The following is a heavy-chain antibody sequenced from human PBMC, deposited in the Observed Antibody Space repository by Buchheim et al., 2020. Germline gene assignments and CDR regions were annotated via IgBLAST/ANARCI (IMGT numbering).Heavy chain of an antibody. CDR1: GFTFSIYW. J-gene: IGHJ4*02. Sequence: EVQLVESGGGLVQPGGSLRLSCAASGFTFSIYWMTWVRQAPGKGLEWVANIKPDGSEKYYVDSVKGRFTISRDNAKKSLYLQMNSLRAEDTAVYYCARYGSIAAAGTFDYWGQGAL. D-gene: IGHD6-13*01. V-gene: IGHV3-7*01. CDR2: IKPDGSEK. CDR3: ARYGSIAAAGTFDY.